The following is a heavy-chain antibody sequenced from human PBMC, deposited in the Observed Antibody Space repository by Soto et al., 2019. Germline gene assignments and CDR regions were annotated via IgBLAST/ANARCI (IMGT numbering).Heavy chain of an antibody. V-gene: IGHV3-23*01. D-gene: IGHD3-9*01. CDR2: ISGSGGST. J-gene: IGHJ4*02. CDR3: ATRTHYDILTGYCDY. CDR1: GFTFSSYA. Sequence: PGGSLRLSCAASGFTFSSYAMSWVRQAPGKGLEWVSAISGSGGSTYYADSEKGRFTISRDNSKNTLYLQMNSLRAEDTAVYYCATRTHYDILTGYCDYWGQGTLVTVSS.